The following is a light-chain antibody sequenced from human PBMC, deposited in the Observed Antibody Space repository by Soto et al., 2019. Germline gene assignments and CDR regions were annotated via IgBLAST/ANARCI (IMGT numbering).Light chain of an antibody. V-gene: IGKV1-39*01. CDR3: QQSYSTPP. CDR1: QSISRY. Sequence: DIQMTQSPSSLSASVGDRVTITCRASQSISRYLNWYQQKPGKAPNLLIYAASSLQGGVPSRFSGSGSGTEFTLTISSLQPGDFATYYCQQSYSTPPFGPGTKVEIK. J-gene: IGKJ1*01. CDR2: AAS.